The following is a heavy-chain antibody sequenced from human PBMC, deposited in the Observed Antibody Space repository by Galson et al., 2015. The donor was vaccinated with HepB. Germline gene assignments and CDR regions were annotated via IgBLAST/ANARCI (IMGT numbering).Heavy chain of an antibody. J-gene: IGHJ5*02. Sequence: SVKVSCKASGYTFTSYAMHWVRQAPGQRLEWMGWINAGNGNTKYSQKFQGRVTITRDTSASTAYMELSSLRPEDTAIYYCVRGVGGFCSDASCPGSRFDPWGQGTLVTVSS. V-gene: IGHV1-3*01. D-gene: IGHD2-15*01. CDR1: GYTFTSYA. CDR2: INAGNGNT. CDR3: VRGVGGFCSDASCPGSRFDP.